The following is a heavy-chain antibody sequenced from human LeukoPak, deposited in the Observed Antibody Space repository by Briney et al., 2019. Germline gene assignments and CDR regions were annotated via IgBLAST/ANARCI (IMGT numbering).Heavy chain of an antibody. D-gene: IGHD4-17*01. Sequence: GGSLRLSCAASGFTFSSYEMNWVRQAPGKGLDGVSYISSSGSSIYYAASVKGRFTISRDNAKKSLYLQMTSLRAEDTAVYYCAREGAFGDRDYWGQGTLVTVSS. J-gene: IGHJ4*02. CDR2: ISSSGSSI. CDR3: AREGAFGDRDY. CDR1: GFTFSSYE. V-gene: IGHV3-48*03.